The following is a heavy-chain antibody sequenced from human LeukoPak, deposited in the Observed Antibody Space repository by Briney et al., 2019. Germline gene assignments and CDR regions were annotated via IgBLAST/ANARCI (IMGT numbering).Heavy chain of an antibody. Sequence: ASVKVSCKASGYTFTSYYMHWVRQAPGQGPEWMGIINPSGGSTSYAQKFQGRVTITADESTSTAYMELSSLRSEDTAVYYCASSIAVAGRYYFDYWGQGTLVTVSS. D-gene: IGHD6-19*01. CDR1: GYTFTSYY. CDR2: INPSGGST. CDR3: ASSIAVAGRYYFDY. V-gene: IGHV1-46*01. J-gene: IGHJ4*02.